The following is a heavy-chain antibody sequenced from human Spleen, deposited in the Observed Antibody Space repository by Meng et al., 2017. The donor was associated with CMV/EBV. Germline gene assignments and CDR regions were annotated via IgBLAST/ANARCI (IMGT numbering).Heavy chain of an antibody. V-gene: IGHV3-53*01. D-gene: IGHD3-3*01. J-gene: IGHJ4*02. CDR2: IYGDGRT. CDR1: GFTVSSDY. CDR3: AKHNSRVVIGGGVDY. Sequence: SGFTVSSDYMAWVRQAPGKGLEWVSGIYGDGRTYYADFVKGRFTISRDDSKNTLYLQMNSLRAEDTAVYYCAKHNSRVVIGGGVDYWGQGTLVTVSS.